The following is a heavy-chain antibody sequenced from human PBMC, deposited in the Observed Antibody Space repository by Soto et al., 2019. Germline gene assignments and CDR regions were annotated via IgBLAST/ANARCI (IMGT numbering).Heavy chain of an antibody. Sequence: QVQLQESGPGLVKPSQTLSLTCTVSGGSISSGYYYWSWIRQPPGKGLEWIGYIYSSGKTYYNPSLKSRLTMSVDTSKIQFSLKLSSVTAADTAVYYCAREEWYYYCSVWGKGTLVTVSS. CDR3: AREEWYYYCSV. CDR2: IYSSGKT. CDR1: GGSISSGYYY. D-gene: IGHD3-10*01. J-gene: IGHJ4*02. V-gene: IGHV4-30-4*01.